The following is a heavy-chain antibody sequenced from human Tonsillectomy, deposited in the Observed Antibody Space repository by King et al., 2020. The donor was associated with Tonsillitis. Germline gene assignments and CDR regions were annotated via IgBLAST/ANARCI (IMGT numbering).Heavy chain of an antibody. D-gene: IGHD3-22*01. J-gene: IGHJ4*02. CDR2: IYFSGST. V-gene: IGHV4-39*01. Sequence: QLQESGPGLVKPSETLSLTCTVSGGSISTSAYYWGWIRQPPGKGLEWIGSIYFSGSTHYNPSLKSRVTISVDTSKNQFSLKLSSVTAADTAVYYCARHLTYYYDNSGYYFDYWGQGTLVTVSS. CDR1: GGSISTSAYY. CDR3: ARHLTYYYDNSGYYFDY.